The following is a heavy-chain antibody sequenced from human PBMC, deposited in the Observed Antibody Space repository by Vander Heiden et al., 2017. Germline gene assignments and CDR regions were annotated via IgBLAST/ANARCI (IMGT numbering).Heavy chain of an antibody. CDR2: ISYDGSNK. Sequence: QVQLVESGGGVVQPGRSLRLSCAASGFTFSSYGMHWVRQAPGKGLEWVAVISYDGSNKYYADSVKGRFTISRDNSKNTLYLQMNSLRAEDTAVYYCAKEPINYYDSSGYLQVVDYWGQGTLVTVSS. J-gene: IGHJ4*02. CDR3: AKEPINYYDSSGYLQVVDY. V-gene: IGHV3-30*18. CDR1: GFTFSSYG. D-gene: IGHD3-22*01.